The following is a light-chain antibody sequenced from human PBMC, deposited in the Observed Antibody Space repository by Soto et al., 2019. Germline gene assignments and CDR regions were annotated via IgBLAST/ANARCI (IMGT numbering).Light chain of an antibody. CDR1: QGISSY. V-gene: IGKV1-9*01. CDR2: AAS. CDR3: QQLNSYPKVT. Sequence: DIQLTQSPSFLSASVGDRVTITCRASQGISSYLAWYQQKPGKAPKLLIYAASTLQSGVPSRFSGSGSGTEFXLTISSLQPXXFATYYCQQLNSYPKVTFGQGTRLEIK. J-gene: IGKJ5*01.